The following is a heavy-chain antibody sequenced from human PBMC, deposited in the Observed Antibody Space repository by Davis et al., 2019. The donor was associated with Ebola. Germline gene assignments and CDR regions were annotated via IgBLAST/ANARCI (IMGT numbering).Heavy chain of an antibody. CDR1: GFTVSSNY. D-gene: IGHD6-19*01. CDR2: IYSGGST. CDR3: ARLEAVAGLDY. V-gene: IGHV3-53*04. Sequence: GESLKISCAASGFTVSSNYMSWVRQAPGKGLEWVSVIYSGGSTYYADSVKGRFTISRHNSKNTLYLQMNSLRAEDTAVYYCARLEAVAGLDYWGQGTLVTVSS. J-gene: IGHJ4*02.